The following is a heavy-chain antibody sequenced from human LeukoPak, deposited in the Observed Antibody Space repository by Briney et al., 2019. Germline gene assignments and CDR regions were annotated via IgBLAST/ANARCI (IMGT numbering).Heavy chain of an antibody. Sequence: SVKVSCKASGGTLSSYAISWVRQAPGQGLEWMGGIIPIFGTANYAQKFQGRVTITADKSTSTAYMELSSLRSEDTAVYYCARGIPYSSGWYPLSYYYYYMDVWGKGTTVTVSS. D-gene: IGHD6-19*01. J-gene: IGHJ6*03. V-gene: IGHV1-69*06. CDR3: ARGIPYSSGWYPLSYYYYYMDV. CDR1: GGTLSSYA. CDR2: IIPIFGTA.